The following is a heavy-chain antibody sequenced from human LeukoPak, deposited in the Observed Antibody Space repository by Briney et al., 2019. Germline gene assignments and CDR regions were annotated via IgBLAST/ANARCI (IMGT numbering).Heavy chain of an antibody. Sequence: PGGSLRLSCAASGFTFSSYWMSWVRQAPGKGLEWVANIKQDGSEKYYVDSVKGRFTISRDNAKNSLYLQMNSLRAEDTAVYYCARAADTAMVVSWFDPWGQGTLVTVSS. D-gene: IGHD5-18*01. V-gene: IGHV3-7*03. CDR3: ARAADTAMVVSWFDP. J-gene: IGHJ5*02. CDR2: IKQDGSEK. CDR1: GFTFSSYW.